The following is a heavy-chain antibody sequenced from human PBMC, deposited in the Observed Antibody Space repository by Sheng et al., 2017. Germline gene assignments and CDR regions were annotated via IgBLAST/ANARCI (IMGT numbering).Heavy chain of an antibody. V-gene: IGHV4-34*01. CDR1: GGSFSGYY. J-gene: IGHJ3*02. Sequence: QVQLQQWGAGLLKPSETLSLTCAVYGGSFSGYYWSWIRQPPGKGLEWIGEINHSGSTNYNPSLKSRVTISVDTSKNQFSLKLSSVTAADTAVYYCARGGYDSSGYYYASTIVGADAFEIWGQGTMVTV. CDR3: ARGGYDSSGYYYASTIVGADAFEI. D-gene: IGHD3-22*01. CDR2: INHSGST.